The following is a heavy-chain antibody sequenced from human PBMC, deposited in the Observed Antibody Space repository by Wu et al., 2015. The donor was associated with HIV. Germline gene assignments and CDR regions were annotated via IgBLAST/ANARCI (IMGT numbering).Heavy chain of an antibody. J-gene: IGHJ3*01. CDR1: GDTFTDFA. Sequence: QVQLVQSGAEVKKPGSSMKVSCRTSGDTFTDFAITWVRQAPGQGLEWMGGITPVFATINYAQKFQDRVNIIADESTSTVFMEMSGLTPEDTAVYYCARDRADLLSAFDLWGPRDSGHR. CDR2: ITPVFATI. V-gene: IGHV1-69*12. CDR3: ARDRADLLSAFDL. D-gene: IGHD2/OR15-2a*01.